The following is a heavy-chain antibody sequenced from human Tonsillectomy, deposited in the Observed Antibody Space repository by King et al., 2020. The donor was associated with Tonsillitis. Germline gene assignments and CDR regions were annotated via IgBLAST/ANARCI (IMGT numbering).Heavy chain of an antibody. Sequence: VQLVESGAEVKKPGASVKVSCRASGYTFTGFYLHWVRQAPGQELEWMGWINPNSGSTNYARKFQDRVTMTRDTSISTAYMHLSSLRSDDTAVYYCRPKFDTFDVWGQGTMVTVSS. CDR1: GYTFTGFY. CDR2: INPNSGST. J-gene: IGHJ3*01. CDR3: RPKFDTFDV. V-gene: IGHV1-2*02.